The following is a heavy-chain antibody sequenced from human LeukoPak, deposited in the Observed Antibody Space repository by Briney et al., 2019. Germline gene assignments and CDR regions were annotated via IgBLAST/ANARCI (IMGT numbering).Heavy chain of an antibody. D-gene: IGHD2-21*02. CDR3: ARSSIVVVTAHSFDY. V-gene: IGHV1-18*01. CDR1: GYTFTSYG. J-gene: IGHJ4*02. CDR2: ISAYNGNT. Sequence: ASVKVSCKASGYTFTSYGISWVRQAPGQGLEWMGWISAYNGNTNYAQKLQGRVTMTTDTFRSTAYMELRSLRSDDTAVYYCARSSIVVVTAHSFDYWGQGTLVTVSS.